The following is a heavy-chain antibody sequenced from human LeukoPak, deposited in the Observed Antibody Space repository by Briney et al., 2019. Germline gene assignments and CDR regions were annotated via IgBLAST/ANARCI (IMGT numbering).Heavy chain of an antibody. CDR3: AKHPVVIPGAGSWFDH. CDR1: GFTFNNYA. V-gene: IGHV3-23*01. D-gene: IGHD3-10*01. J-gene: IGHJ5*02. Sequence: GGSLRLSCAASGFTFNNYAMSWVRQAPGQGLEWVSGISGNAGSSYYADSVKGRFSISRDNSKNTLYLQMNSLRADDTAVYYCAKHPVVIPGAGSWFDHWGQGAPVTVSS. CDR2: ISGNAGSS.